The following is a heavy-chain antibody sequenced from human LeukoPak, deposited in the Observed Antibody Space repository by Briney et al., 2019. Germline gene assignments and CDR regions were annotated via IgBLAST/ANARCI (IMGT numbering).Heavy chain of an antibody. CDR2: IYYSGSI. J-gene: IGHJ6*02. D-gene: IGHD6-13*01. CDR3: ARHAPYSSSWYRRDYYYYYGMDV. Sequence: SETLSLTCTVSGGSISSYYWSWIRQPPGKGLEWIGYIYYSGSINYNPSLKSRVTISVDTSKNQFSLKLSSVTAADTAVYYCARHAPYSSSWYRRDYYYYYGMDVWGQGTTVTVSS. V-gene: IGHV4-59*08. CDR1: GGSISSYY.